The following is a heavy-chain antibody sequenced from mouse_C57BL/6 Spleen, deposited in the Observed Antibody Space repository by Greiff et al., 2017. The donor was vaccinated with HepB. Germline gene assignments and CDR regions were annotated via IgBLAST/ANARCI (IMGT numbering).Heavy chain of an antibody. Sequence: EVKLMESGGDLVKPGGSLKLSCAASGFTFSSYGMSWVRQTPDKRLEWVATISSGGSYTYYPDSVKGRFTISRDNAKNTLYLQMSSLKSEDTAMYYCARQVYYDYDGGAMDYWGQGTSVTVSS. CDR1: GFTFSSYG. D-gene: IGHD2-4*01. J-gene: IGHJ4*01. V-gene: IGHV5-6*01. CDR2: ISSGGSYT. CDR3: ARQVYYDYDGGAMDY.